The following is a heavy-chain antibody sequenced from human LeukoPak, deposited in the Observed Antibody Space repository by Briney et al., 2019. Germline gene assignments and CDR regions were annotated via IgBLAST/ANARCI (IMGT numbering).Heavy chain of an antibody. CDR2: ISKDGSNN. Sequence: PGGSLRLSCAASGFTFTNYAMDWVRPAPGKGMGWVAVISKDGSNNNYADSVKGRFTISRDNSKNALYLQMNSLRPEDTAVYYCAGESFDIWGQGTMVTVSS. CDR3: AGESFDI. V-gene: IGHV3-30*04. J-gene: IGHJ3*02. CDR1: GFTFTNYA.